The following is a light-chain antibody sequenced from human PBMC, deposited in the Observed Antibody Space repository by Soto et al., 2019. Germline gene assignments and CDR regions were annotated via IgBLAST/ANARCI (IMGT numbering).Light chain of an antibody. J-gene: IGKJ1*01. Sequence: DIQMTQSPSSLSASAGDRVTITCRASQSIATYLNWYQQKPGKAPKLLISAASRLQSGVPARFSGSESGTDFTLTISSLQPEDFATYYCQRSYNTVWTFGQGTKVDVK. CDR1: QSIATY. V-gene: IGKV1-39*01. CDR3: QRSYNTVWT. CDR2: AAS.